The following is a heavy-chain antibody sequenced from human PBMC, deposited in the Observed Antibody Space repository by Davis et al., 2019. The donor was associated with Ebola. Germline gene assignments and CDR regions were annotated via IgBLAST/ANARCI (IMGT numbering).Heavy chain of an antibody. V-gene: IGHV1-2*04. D-gene: IGHD3-3*01. CDR1: GYTFTGYY. CDR3: AREQSLRFLEWLPDYGMDV. CDR2: INPNSGGT. Sequence: ASVKVSCKASGYTFTGYYMHWVRQAPGQGLEWMGWINPNSGGTNYAQKFQDWVTMTRDTSISTAYMELSRLRSDDTAVYYCAREQSLRFLEWLPDYGMDVWGQGTTVTVSS. J-gene: IGHJ6*02.